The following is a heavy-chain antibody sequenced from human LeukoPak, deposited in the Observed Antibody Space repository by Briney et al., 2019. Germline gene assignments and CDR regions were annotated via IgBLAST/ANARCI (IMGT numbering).Heavy chain of an antibody. J-gene: IGHJ4*02. CDR3: ARADGYNAFDY. CDR1: GGSISSGSYY. V-gene: IGHV4-61*02. CDR2: IYTSGST. Sequence: SETLSLTCTVSGGSISSGSYYWSWIRQPAGKGLEWIGRIYTSGSTNYNPSLKSRVSISVDTSKNQFSLKLSSVTAADTAVYYCARADGYNAFDYWGQGTLVTVSS. D-gene: IGHD5-24*01.